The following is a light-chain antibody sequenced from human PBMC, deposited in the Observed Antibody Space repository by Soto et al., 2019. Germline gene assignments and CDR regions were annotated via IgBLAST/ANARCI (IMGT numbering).Light chain of an antibody. CDR2: EVS. CDR1: SSDVGGYNY. Sequence: QSALTQPASVSGSPGQSITISCTGTSSDVGGYNYVSWYHQHPGKAPKLMIYEVSNRPSGVSDRFSGSKSGNTASLTISGLQAEGEADYYCTSYTSSSTPVFGTGTKVTVL. CDR3: TSYTSSSTPV. J-gene: IGLJ1*01. V-gene: IGLV2-14*01.